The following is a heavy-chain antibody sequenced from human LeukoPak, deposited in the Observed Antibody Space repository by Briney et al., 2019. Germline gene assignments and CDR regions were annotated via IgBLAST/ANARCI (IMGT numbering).Heavy chain of an antibody. CDR1: GFAFSNYA. CDR3: AITPGYSSSWYCGD. V-gene: IGHV3-30*01. CDR2: ISYDGSTQ. J-gene: IGHJ4*02. D-gene: IGHD6-13*01. Sequence: PGGSLRLSCAASGFAFSNYAMHWVRQAPGKGLEWVAIISYDGSTQYYADSVKGRFTISRDSSKTTVYLQMNSLRVEDTAVYYCAITPGYSSSWYCGDWGQGTLVTVSS.